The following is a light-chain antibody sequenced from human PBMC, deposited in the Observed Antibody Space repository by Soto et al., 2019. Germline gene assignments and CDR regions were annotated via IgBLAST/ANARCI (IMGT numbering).Light chain of an antibody. CDR1: QSIRRW. J-gene: IGKJ1*01. V-gene: IGKV1-5*03. CDR2: KAS. Sequence: IKITKSLSTRPAFVGDGVTVICGASQSIRRWLAWYQEKPGKAPKLLIYKASLLETGVPSRFSGSGSGTEFTLTISSLQTDDFGTYYCQQYNSHPWTFGQGTKVDIK. CDR3: QQYNSHPWT.